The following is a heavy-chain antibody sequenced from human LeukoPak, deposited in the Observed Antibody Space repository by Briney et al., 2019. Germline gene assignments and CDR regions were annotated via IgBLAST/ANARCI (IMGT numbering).Heavy chain of an antibody. CDR2: INTDGSTT. CDR1: GFTFSTYW. J-gene: IGHJ4*02. CDR3: AKESGYDVDLEY. V-gene: IGHV3-74*01. Sequence: GGSLRLSCAGSGFTFSTYWMHWVRQAPGGGLVWVSGINTDGSTTSYADSVKGRFTISRDNAKNTVYLQMSSLRAEDTAVYYCAKESGYDVDLEYWGQEALVNVSS. D-gene: IGHD5-12*01.